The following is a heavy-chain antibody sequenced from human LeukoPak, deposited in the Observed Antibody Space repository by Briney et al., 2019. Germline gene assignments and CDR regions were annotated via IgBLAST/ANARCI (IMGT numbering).Heavy chain of an antibody. D-gene: IGHD3-22*01. CDR3: AKLTNYDSSGFDP. CDR1: GFTLSSYA. CDR2: ISGSGGST. V-gene: IGHV3-23*01. J-gene: IGHJ5*02. Sequence: GGSLRLSCAASGFTLSSYAMSWVRQAPGKGLEWVSAISGSGGSTYYADSVKGRFTISRDNSKNTLYLQMDSLRAEDTAVYYCAKLTNYDSSGFDPWGLGTLVTVSS.